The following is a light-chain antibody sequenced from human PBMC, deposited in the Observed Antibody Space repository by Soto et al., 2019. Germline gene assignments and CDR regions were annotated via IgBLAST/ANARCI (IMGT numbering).Light chain of an antibody. CDR3: MQALQTPT. CDR2: VGS. CDR1: QSLLHSNGYNY. J-gene: IGKJ1*01. V-gene: IGKV2-28*01. Sequence: DILITQSPLSLSVTPGEPASISCRSSQSLLHSNGYNYLDWYLQKPGQSPHVLIYVGSNRASGVPDRFSGSGSGTDFTLKISRVEAEDVGVYYCMQALQTPTFGQGTKVDIK.